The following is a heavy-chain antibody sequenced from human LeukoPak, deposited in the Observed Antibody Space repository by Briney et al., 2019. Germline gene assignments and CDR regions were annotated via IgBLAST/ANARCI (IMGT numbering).Heavy chain of an antibody. D-gene: IGHD1-7*01. J-gene: IGHJ5*02. Sequence: GSSVKVSCKASGGTFSSYAISWVRQAPGQGLEWMGGIIPIFGTANYAQKFQGRVTITTDESTSTAYMELSSLRSEDTAVYYYARDLGGLELRGSWFDPWGQGTLVTVSS. CDR1: GGTFSSYA. V-gene: IGHV1-69*05. CDR3: ARDLGGLELRGSWFDP. CDR2: IIPIFGTA.